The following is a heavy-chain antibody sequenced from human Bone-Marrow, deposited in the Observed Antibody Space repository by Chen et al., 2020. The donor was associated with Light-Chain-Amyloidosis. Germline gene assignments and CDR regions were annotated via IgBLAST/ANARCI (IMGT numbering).Heavy chain of an antibody. CDR3: AKVGPIPADYGMDV. V-gene: IGHV3-30*18. CDR2: ISYDGSHE. Sequence: QVQLVESGGGVVQPGRSLRLSCAASGFTFSPYGMHWVRRTPGKGLEWVAVISYDGSHEYYADSVKGRFTVSRDYSKNTVYLQMNSLIAEDTAVYYCAKVGPIPADYGMDVWGQGTTVTVSS. CDR1: GFTFSPYG. D-gene: IGHD1-26*01. J-gene: IGHJ6*02.